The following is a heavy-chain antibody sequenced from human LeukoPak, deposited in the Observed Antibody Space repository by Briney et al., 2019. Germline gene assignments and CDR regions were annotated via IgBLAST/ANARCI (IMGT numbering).Heavy chain of an antibody. CDR1: GYTFTSYG. V-gene: IGHV1-18*01. Sequence: ASVKVSCKASGYTFTSYGISWVRQAPGQGLEWMGWISAYNGNTNYAQKLQGRVTMTTDTSTSTAYMELRSLRSDDTAVYYCARDRYYGSGSYYNVNWFDPWGQGTLVTVSS. J-gene: IGHJ5*02. D-gene: IGHD3-10*01. CDR2: ISAYNGNT. CDR3: ARDRYYGSGSYYNVNWFDP.